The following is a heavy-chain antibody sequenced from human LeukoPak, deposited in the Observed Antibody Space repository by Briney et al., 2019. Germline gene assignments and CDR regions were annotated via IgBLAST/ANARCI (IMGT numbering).Heavy chain of an antibody. V-gene: IGHV4-39*01. D-gene: IGHD4-11*01. J-gene: IGHJ5*02. CDR2: IYYSGST. CDR3: ARHFGDYSRRGFDP. Sequence: SETLSLTCTVSGGSISGSTYYWGWIRQPPGKGLEWIGSIYYSGSTYYNPSLKSRVTISVDTSKNQFSLKLSSVTAADTAVYYCARHFGDYSRRGFDPWGQGTLVTVSS. CDR1: GGSISGSTYY.